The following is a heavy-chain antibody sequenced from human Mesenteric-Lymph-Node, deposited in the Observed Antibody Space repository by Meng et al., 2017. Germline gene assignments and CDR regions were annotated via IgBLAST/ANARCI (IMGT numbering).Heavy chain of an antibody. CDR1: GFRFSNSA. CDR3: AKRPYYSSWDYFDY. J-gene: IGHJ4*02. D-gene: IGHD6-6*01. V-gene: IGHV3-23*04. CDR2: ISDNAGST. Sequence: EVQLVESGGGLVQPGGSLRLSCAASGFRFSNSAMAWVRQAPGKGPEWVADISDNAGSTNYADSVKGRFTISRDNSKRTLSLHMNDLRAEDTAFYYCAKRPYYSSWDYFDYWGPGTLVTVSS.